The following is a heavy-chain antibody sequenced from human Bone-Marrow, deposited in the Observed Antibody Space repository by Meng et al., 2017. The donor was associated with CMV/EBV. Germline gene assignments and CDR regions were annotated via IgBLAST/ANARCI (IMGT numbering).Heavy chain of an antibody. CDR3: AKEGVVVVPAAIIDYYYGMDV. Sequence: GSLRLSCAASGFTFSSYGMHWVRQAPGKGLEWVAFIRYDGSNKYYADSVKGRFTISRDNSKNTLYLQMNSLRAEDTAVYYCAKEGVVVVPAAIIDYYYGMDVWGQGTTVTVSS. J-gene: IGHJ6*02. D-gene: IGHD2-2*02. V-gene: IGHV3-30*02. CDR1: GFTFSSYG. CDR2: IRYDGSNK.